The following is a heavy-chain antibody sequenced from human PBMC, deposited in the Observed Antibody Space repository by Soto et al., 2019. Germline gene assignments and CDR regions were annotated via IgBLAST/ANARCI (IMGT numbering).Heavy chain of an antibody. V-gene: IGHV1-24*01. CDR2: FDPEDGET. J-gene: IGHJ6*03. CDR1: GYTLTELS. D-gene: IGHD3-10*01. Sequence: QVQLVQSGAEVKKPGASVKVSCKVSGYTLTELSMHWVRQATGKGLEWMGGFDPEDGETIYAQKLQGRVTTAEDTSTDSAYIELSSLRSEDTAVYYCASQIGVAPRGRYYYSYYSMDVWGKVTTVTLSS. CDR3: ASQIGVAPRGRYYYSYYSMDV.